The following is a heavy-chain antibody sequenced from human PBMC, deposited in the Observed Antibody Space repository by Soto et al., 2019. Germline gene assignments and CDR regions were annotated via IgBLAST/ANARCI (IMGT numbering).Heavy chain of an antibody. J-gene: IGHJ6*03. CDR2: IYPGDSDT. CDR3: ARHVGYSSSSDYYYMDV. CDR1: GYSFTSYW. Sequence: GESLKISCKGSGYSFTSYWIGWVRQTPGKGLEWMGIIYPGDSDTSYSPSFQGQVTISADKSISTAYLQWSSLKASDTAMYYCARHVGYSSSSDYYYMDVWGKGTTVTVSS. V-gene: IGHV5-51*01. D-gene: IGHD6-6*01.